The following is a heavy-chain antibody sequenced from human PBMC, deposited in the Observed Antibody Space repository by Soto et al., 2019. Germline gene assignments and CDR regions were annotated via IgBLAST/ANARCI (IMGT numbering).Heavy chain of an antibody. J-gene: IGHJ5*02. CDR2: VYYSGST. Sequence: SETLSLTCTVSGGSVSSVNSYWSWIRQPPGKGLEWIGYVYYSGSTNYNPSLRNRGTISIDASGDQFSLKMNSVTAADTAVYYCARDGSPAPYTSSPTWWFDPWGQGTLVTVSS. D-gene: IGHD6-13*01. CDR1: GGSVSSVNSY. V-gene: IGHV4-61*01. CDR3: ARDGSPAPYTSSPTWWFDP.